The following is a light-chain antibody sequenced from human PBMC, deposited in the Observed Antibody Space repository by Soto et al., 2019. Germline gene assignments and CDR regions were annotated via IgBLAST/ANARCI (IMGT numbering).Light chain of an antibody. Sequence: IQITQSPSSVSASVGDTVTITCRASQLISSWLAWYQQKPGKAPKLLIYAASNLQSGVPSRFSGSESGKDLTLTIRSLQHEDFATYFCQQASRFPLTFGGGTKVEI. V-gene: IGKV1-12*01. CDR2: AAS. J-gene: IGKJ4*01. CDR1: QLISSW. CDR3: QQASRFPLT.